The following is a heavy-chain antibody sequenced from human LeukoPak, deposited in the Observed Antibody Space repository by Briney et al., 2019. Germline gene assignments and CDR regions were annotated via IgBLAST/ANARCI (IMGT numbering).Heavy chain of an antibody. CDR2: IYYSGST. Sequence: PSETLSLTCTVSGGSISSYYWSWIRQPPGKGLEWIGYIYYSGSTNYSPSLKSRVTISVDTSKNQFSLKLSSVTAADTAVYYCARGSRYYGSGSKRDFDYWGQGTLVTVSS. CDR3: ARGSRYYGSGSKRDFDY. D-gene: IGHD3-10*01. V-gene: IGHV4-59*12. J-gene: IGHJ4*02. CDR1: GGSISSYY.